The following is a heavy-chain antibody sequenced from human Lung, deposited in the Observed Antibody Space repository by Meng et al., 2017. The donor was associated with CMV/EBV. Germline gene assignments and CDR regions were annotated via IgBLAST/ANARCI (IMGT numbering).Heavy chain of an antibody. J-gene: IGHJ4*02. V-gene: IGHV4-4*02. CDR3: ATQESRDGHNPY. CDR2: MYHSGPT. D-gene: IGHD5-24*01. CDR1: GGSISSSYW. Sequence: HECGPGMVKPSGTLSLTCVVSGGSISSSYWWTWVRQSPGKGLEWIGEMYHSGPTNYNPSLKSRVTISMGKSNNQLSLKLNSVTAADTAVYYCATQESRDGHNPYWGQGTLVTVSS.